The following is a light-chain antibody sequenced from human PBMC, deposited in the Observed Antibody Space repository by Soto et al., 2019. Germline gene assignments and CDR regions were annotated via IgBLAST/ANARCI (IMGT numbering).Light chain of an antibody. J-gene: IGKJ1*01. CDR1: QSVSSSY. V-gene: IGKV3-20*01. CDR2: GAS. CDR3: QQYGSSPPWA. Sequence: DIVLTQSPGTLSLSAGERATLSCRASQSVSSSYLAWYQQKPGQAPRLLIYGASSRATGIPDRFSGSGSGTDFTLTISRLEPEDFAVYYCQQYGSSPPWAFGQGTKVDIK.